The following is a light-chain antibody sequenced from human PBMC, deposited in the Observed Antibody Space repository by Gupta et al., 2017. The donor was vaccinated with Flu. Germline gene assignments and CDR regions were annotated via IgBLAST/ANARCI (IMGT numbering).Light chain of an antibody. J-gene: IGLJ1*01. CDR3: SSYTSSSTLYV. Sequence: QSALTQSVSVSGSPGQSIAISCTGTSSDVGGYNNVSWYQQHPGKAPKLMIYEVSNRPSGVSNRFSGSKSDNTASLTISGLQAEDEADYYCSSYTSSSTLYVFGTGTKVTVL. V-gene: IGLV2-14*01. CDR1: SSDVGGYNN. CDR2: EVS.